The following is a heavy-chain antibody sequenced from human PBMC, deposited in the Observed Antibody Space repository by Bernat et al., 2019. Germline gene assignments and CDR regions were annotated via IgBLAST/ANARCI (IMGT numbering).Heavy chain of an antibody. J-gene: IGHJ4*02. CDR1: RFTFSSYA. D-gene: IGHD3-10*01. V-gene: IGHV3-30*01. CDR2: ISYDGSNK. Sequence: QVQLVESGGGVVQPGRSLRLSCAASRFTFSSYAMHWVRQAPGKGLEWVAVISYDGSNKYYADSVKGRFTISRDNSKNTLYLQMNSLRAEDTAVYYCARDRGNYGDYWGQGTLVTVSS. CDR3: ARDRGNYGDY.